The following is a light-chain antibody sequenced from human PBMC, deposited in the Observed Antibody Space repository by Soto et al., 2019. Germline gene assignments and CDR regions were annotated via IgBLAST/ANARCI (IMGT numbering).Light chain of an antibody. CDR2: QDN. Sequence: SYELTQPPSVSVSPGKTASISCSGDKLGDKFACWYQQKPGQSPFLVIYQDNKRPSGIPERFSGSNSGNTATLTISGTQAMDEADYYCQAWDSSTVVFGGGTKLTVL. CDR3: QAWDSSTVV. J-gene: IGLJ2*01. V-gene: IGLV3-1*01. CDR1: KLGDKF.